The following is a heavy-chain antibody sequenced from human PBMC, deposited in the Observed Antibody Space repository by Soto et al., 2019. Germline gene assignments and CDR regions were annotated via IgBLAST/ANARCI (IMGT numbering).Heavy chain of an antibody. V-gene: IGHV3-9*01. Sequence: EVQLLESGGGLVQPGRSLRLSCAASGFTFDDYAMHWVRQAPGKGLEWVSGISWNSGSIGYADSVKGRFTISRDNAKNSLYLQMNSLRAEDTALYYCAKSDSSGWYGEFAWFDPWGQGTLVTVSS. CDR3: AKSDSSGWYGEFAWFDP. J-gene: IGHJ5*02. CDR1: GFTFDDYA. D-gene: IGHD6-19*01. CDR2: ISWNSGSI.